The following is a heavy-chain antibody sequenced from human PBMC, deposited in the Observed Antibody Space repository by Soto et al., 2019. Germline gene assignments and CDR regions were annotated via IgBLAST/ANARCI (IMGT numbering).Heavy chain of an antibody. Sequence: QVQLVQSGAEVKKPGSSVKVSCKASGGTFSSYAISWVRQAPGHGLEWMGGIIPIFGTANYAQKFQGRVTITADEYTSTAYMELSSLRSEDTAVYYCAREGASGSHIGYWGQGTLVTVSS. J-gene: IGHJ4*02. D-gene: IGHD3-22*01. CDR1: GGTFSSYA. CDR2: IIPIFGTA. CDR3: AREGASGSHIGY. V-gene: IGHV1-69*01.